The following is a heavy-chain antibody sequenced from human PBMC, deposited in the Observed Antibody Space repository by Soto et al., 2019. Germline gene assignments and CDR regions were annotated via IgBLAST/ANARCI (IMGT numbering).Heavy chain of an antibody. J-gene: IGHJ4*02. Sequence: QVQLVQSGAEVKKPGASVKVSCKASGYTFTTSSITWVRQAPGQGLEWMGWISAYDGHTNYAQKVQGRVTMTTDTSTSTVYMELRSLRSDDTAVYYCARSGREPDFWGQGTLVTVSS. CDR1: GYTFTTSS. CDR3: ARSGREPDF. V-gene: IGHV1-18*01. CDR2: ISAYDGHT.